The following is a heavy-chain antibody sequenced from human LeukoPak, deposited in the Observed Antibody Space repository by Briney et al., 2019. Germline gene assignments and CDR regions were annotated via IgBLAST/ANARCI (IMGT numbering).Heavy chain of an antibody. CDR2: IYYSGST. CDR3: ARNVYGYFDY. J-gene: IGHJ4*02. Sequence: SETLSLTCTVSGGSISSYYWNWIRQPPGKGLEWIGYIYYSGSTNYNPSLKSRVTISVDTSKNQFSLKLSSVTAADTAVYYCARNVYGYFDYWGQGTLVTVSS. CDR1: GGSISSYY. D-gene: IGHD1-1*01. V-gene: IGHV4-59*08.